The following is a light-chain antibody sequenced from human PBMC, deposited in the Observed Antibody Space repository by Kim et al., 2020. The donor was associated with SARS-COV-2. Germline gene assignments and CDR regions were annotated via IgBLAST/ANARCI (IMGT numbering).Light chain of an antibody. V-gene: IGKV3-20*01. J-gene: IGKJ4*01. CDR2: DAS. CDR3: QQYASSPTT. CDR1: QTVSSSY. Sequence: PGERATLSCRASQTVSSSYLAWYQQQPGQAPRLLINDASRRATGIPDRSSGSGYGTDFTLTISRLEPEEFAAYYCQQYASSPTTFGGGTKVE.